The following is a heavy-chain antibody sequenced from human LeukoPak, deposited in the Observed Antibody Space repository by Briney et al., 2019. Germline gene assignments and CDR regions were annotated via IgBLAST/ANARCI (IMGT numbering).Heavy chain of an antibody. V-gene: IGHV4-34*01. CDR2: ISHTGGI. CDR3: GSRRTAMFGVIKGPIDY. Sequence: PSETLSLTCAVYGGSFSGHSWSWIRQAPGKGLEWIGEISHTGGINYNPSLKSRVTISADTSKNQFSLRLTSVTAADTAVYYCGSRRTAMFGVIKGPIDYWGQGTLVTVSS. J-gene: IGHJ4*02. D-gene: IGHD3-3*01. CDR1: GGSFSGHS.